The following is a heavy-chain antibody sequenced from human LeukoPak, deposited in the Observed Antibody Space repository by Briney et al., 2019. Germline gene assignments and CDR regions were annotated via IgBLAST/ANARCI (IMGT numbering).Heavy chain of an antibody. CDR1: GYTFTTYA. CDR2: INSDNGNT. V-gene: IGHV1-3*04. D-gene: IGHD3-9*01. J-gene: IGHJ5*02. Sequence: GASVKVSRKASGYTFTTYAIHWVRQAPGQRLEWMGWINSDNGNTKYSQKFQGRVTITRDTSAYTAYMELRSLSSADTAVYFCARAPYDFLTGYSLNWFDPWGQGTLVTVSS. CDR3: ARAPYDFLTGYSLNWFDP.